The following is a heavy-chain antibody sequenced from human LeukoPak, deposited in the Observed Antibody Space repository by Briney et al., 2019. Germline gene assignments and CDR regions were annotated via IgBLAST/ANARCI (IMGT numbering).Heavy chain of an antibody. CDR2: IYYSGST. CDR1: GGSISSYY. D-gene: IGHD2-21*02. J-gene: IGHJ4*02. CDR3: ARRGVTAIPGDY. Sequence: SETLSLTCTVSGGSISSYYWSCIRQPPGKGLEWIGYIYYSGSTKYNPSLKSRVTISVDTSKNQSPLQLSSVTAADTAVYYCARRGVTAIPGDYWGQGTLVTVSS. V-gene: IGHV4-59*01.